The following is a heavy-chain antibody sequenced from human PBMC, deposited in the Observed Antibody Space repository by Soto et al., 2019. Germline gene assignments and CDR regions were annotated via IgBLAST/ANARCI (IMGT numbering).Heavy chain of an antibody. CDR3: ASVWFGEERGPVWFDP. D-gene: IGHD3-10*01. Sequence: QVQLVQSGAEVKKPGASVKVSCKASGYTFTSYGISWVRQAPGQGLEWMGWISAYNGNTNYAQKLQGRVTMTTDTSTSTAYRELRRLRSDDTAGYACASVWFGEERGPVWFDPWGQGTLVTVSS. V-gene: IGHV1-18*01. CDR2: ISAYNGNT. CDR1: GYTFTSYG. J-gene: IGHJ5*02.